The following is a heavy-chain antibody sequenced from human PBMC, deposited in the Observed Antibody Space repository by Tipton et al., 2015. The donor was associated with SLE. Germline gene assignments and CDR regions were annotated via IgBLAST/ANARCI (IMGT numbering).Heavy chain of an antibody. D-gene: IGHD3-3*01. CDR1: GGSISSYF. Sequence: GLVKPSETLSLTCSVSGGSISSYFWSWIRQPPGKGLEWIGYIYDSGTTKYNPSLKGRVTISVDKSNNQFSLRVNSVTAADTAVYYCARGFYAADFWSGYFVNWFDPWGPGTLVTVSS. CDR3: ARGFYAADFWSGYFVNWFDP. V-gene: IGHV4-59*08. J-gene: IGHJ5*02. CDR2: IYDSGTT.